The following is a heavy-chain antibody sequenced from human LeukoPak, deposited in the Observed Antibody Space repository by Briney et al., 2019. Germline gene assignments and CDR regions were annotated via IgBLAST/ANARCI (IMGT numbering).Heavy chain of an antibody. V-gene: IGHV4-61*05. CDR1: GGSIRSSYYY. Sequence: SETLSLTCTVSGGSIRSSYYYWGWIRQPPGKGLEWIGYIYYSGSTNYNPSLKSRVTISIDTSRNQFSLRLNSMTAADTAIYYCARVLRAASWRSYDYWGQGSLVTVSS. CDR3: ARVLRAASWRSYDY. J-gene: IGHJ4*02. CDR2: IYYSGST. D-gene: IGHD5-18*01.